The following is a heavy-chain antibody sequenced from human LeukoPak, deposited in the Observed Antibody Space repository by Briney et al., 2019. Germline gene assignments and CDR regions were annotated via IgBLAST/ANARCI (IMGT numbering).Heavy chain of an antibody. CDR1: GYAFTTYG. V-gene: IGHV1-18*01. J-gene: IGHJ4*02. Sequence: ASVKVSCKASGYAFTTYGISWVRQAPGQRLEWMGWISAYNGNTDYAQKFQDRITMTTDTSTSTAYMELRSLRSDDTAVYYCARVRNSGFRYVDSWGQGTLVTVSS. D-gene: IGHD5-12*01. CDR3: ARVRNSGFRYVDS. CDR2: ISAYNGNT.